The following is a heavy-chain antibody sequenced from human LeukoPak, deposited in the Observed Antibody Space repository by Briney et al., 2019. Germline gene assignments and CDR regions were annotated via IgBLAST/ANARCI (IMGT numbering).Heavy chain of an antibody. Sequence: PGGSLRLSCEASGFDFDNYWMTWVRQAPGKGLEWVANMNQDGSEQYYVDSVKGRFSISRDNAKKSLYLQMNSLRAEDTAVYYCSRGQGCAYWGLGTLVTVSS. CDR1: GFDFDNYW. J-gene: IGHJ4*02. CDR3: SRGQGCAY. CDR2: MNQDGSEQ. D-gene: IGHD6-19*01. V-gene: IGHV3-7*04.